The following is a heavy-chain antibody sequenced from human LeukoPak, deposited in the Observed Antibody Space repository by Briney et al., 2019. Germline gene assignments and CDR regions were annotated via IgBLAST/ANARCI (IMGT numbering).Heavy chain of an antibody. CDR3: ARSAYYYDSSGYYYRDAFDI. CDR1: GFTFSSYS. Sequence: GGSLRLSCAASGFTFSSYSMNWVRQAPGKGLEWVSSISSSSSYIYYADSVKGRFTISRDNAKNSLYLQMNSLRAEDTAVYYCARSAYYYDSSGYYYRDAFDIWGQGTMDTVSS. V-gene: IGHV3-21*01. J-gene: IGHJ3*02. CDR2: ISSSSSYI. D-gene: IGHD3-22*01.